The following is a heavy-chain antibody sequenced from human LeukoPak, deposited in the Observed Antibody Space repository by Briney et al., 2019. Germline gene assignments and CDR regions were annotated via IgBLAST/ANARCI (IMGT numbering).Heavy chain of an antibody. CDR3: AGAEPRGIIWHPY. V-gene: IGHV4-4*02. CDR1: GTPISSNNW. CDR2: IYHSGST. J-gene: IGHJ4*02. Sequence: SETLSLTCAVSGTPISSNNWWWSCVRQPPGKGLEWIGEIYHSGSTNYNPSLRSRVTMSVDKSKNQFSLELSSVTAADTVVYYGAGAEPRGIIWHPYWGQGTLVTVSS.